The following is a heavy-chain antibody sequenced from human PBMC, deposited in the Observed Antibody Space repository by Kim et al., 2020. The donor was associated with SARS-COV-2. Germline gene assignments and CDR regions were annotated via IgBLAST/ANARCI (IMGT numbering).Heavy chain of an antibody. J-gene: IGHJ4*02. CDR2: FDPEDGEL. CDR1: GYTLTELS. CDR3: ASSVTATDGGFDY. Sequence: ASVKVSCKVSGYTLTELSIHWVRQAPGKGLEWMGSFDPEDGELIYAQKFQGRVTMTEDTSTGTAYMELSSLGSEDTAVYFCASSVTATDGGFDYWGQGNLVTVSS. D-gene: IGHD5-18*01. V-gene: IGHV1-24*01.